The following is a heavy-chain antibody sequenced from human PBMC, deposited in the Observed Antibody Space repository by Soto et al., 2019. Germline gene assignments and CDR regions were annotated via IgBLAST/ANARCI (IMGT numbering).Heavy chain of an antibody. D-gene: IGHD6-19*01. CDR2: IRAKTYGGAT. J-gene: IGHJ3*02. CDR3: ARDKGSSGWSADAFDI. Sequence: EVQLVESGGGLVQPGRSLRLSCTASGFTFRDYAMSWVRQAPGKGLEWVGFIRAKTYGGATYYAASVQGRFTISRDDSKAIAYLQMASLKTEDTAVYYCARDKGSSGWSADAFDIWGQGTGVTVSS. V-gene: IGHV3-49*04. CDR1: GFTFRDYA.